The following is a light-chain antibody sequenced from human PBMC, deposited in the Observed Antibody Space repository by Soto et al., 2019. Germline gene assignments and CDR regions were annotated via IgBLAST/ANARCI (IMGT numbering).Light chain of an antibody. V-gene: IGLV2-14*01. CDR1: SSDVGGYNY. CDR2: DVD. Sequence: QSALPQPASVSGSPGQSIPISCSGTSSDVGGYNYVCWYQQHPGKAPKLMIYDVDNRPSGVSNRFSGSRSGNTASLTISGLQAEDEADYYCSSYTSSNTVVFGGGTKVTVL. CDR3: SSYTSSNTVV. J-gene: IGLJ2*01.